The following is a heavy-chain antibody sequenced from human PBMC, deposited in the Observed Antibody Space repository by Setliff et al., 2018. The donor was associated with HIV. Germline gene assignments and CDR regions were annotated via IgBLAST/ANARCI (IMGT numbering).Heavy chain of an antibody. CDR3: AKAFYPQYYHYYMDV. D-gene: IGHD3-16*02. CDR1: GFTFSKYY. J-gene: IGHJ6*03. CDR2: ISGSSTYW. Sequence: GGSLRLSCAASGFTFSKYYMNWVRQTPGKGLEWVSSISGSSTYWKYADSVKGRFTISRDNAKNSLFLQMNSLRAEDTAVYYCAKAFYPQYYHYYMDVWGKGTTVTVSS. V-gene: IGHV3-21*01.